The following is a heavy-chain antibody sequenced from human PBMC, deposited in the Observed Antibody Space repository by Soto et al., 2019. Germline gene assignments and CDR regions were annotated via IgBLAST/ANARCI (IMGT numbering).Heavy chain of an antibody. Sequence: EVQLVESGGGLVQPGRSLRLSCAASGFRFDDYGMHWVRQVPGKGLEWVSGISYYSGSIGYADSVKARFTISRDNAKNALYLQMNSLRAEDTALYYCAISMGCCANAMDVWGQGTTVTVCS. CDR1: GFRFDDYG. V-gene: IGHV3-9*01. D-gene: IGHD2-21*01. CDR3: AISMGCCANAMDV. CDR2: ISYYSGSI. J-gene: IGHJ6*02.